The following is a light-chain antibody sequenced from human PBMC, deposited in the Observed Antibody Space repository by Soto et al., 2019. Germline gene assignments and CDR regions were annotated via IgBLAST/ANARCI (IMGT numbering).Light chain of an antibody. Sequence: EIVLTQSPGTLSLSPGERATLSCRASQSVSSTYVAWYQQKSGQAPRLLIYGASSRASGIPGRFSGSGSGTEFTLTISSLQSEDFAVYYCQQYDDWPSFGQGTKGDIK. V-gene: IGKV3-15*01. CDR3: QQYDDWPS. J-gene: IGKJ1*01. CDR1: QSVSSTY. CDR2: GAS.